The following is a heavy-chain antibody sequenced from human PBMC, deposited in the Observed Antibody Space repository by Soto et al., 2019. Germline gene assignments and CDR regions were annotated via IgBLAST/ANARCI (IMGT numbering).Heavy chain of an antibody. V-gene: IGHV1-69*13. CDR1: GGTFSIYA. J-gene: IGHJ6*02. CDR2: IIPIFGTA. Sequence: ASVKVSCKASGGTFSIYAISWVRQAPGQGLEWMGGIIPIFGTANYAQKFQGRVTITADESTSTAYMELSSLRSEDTAVYYCARRDTIFGVVIISYYYGMDVWGQGTTVTVSS. CDR3: ARRDTIFGVVIISYYYGMDV. D-gene: IGHD3-3*01.